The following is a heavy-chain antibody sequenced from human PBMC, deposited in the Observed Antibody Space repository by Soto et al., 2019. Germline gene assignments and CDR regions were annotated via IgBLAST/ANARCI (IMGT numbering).Heavy chain of an antibody. CDR1: GFTVSSNY. D-gene: IGHD2-15*01. CDR3: ARDLRGRYCSGGSCSTQSGIFDP. CDR2: IYSGGST. J-gene: IGHJ5*02. Sequence: GGSLRLSCAASGFTVSSNYMSWVRQAPGKGLEWVSVIYSGGSTYYADSVKGRFTISRDNSKNTLYLQMNSLRAEDTAVYYCARDLRGRYCSGGSCSTQSGIFDPWGQGTLVTVSS. V-gene: IGHV3-66*01.